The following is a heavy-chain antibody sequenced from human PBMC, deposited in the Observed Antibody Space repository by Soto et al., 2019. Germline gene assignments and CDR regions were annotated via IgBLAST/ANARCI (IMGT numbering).Heavy chain of an antibody. CDR2: MNPNSGNT. CDR1: GYTFTSYD. J-gene: IGHJ5*02. V-gene: IGHV1-8*01. Sequence: QVQLVQSGAEVKKPGASVKVSCKASGYTFTSYDINWVRQATGQGLEWMGWMNPNSGNTGYAQKFQGRVTMTRNTSISTAYMELSSLRFEDTAVYYCARGPLLGYCSGGSCHNWFDPWGQGTLVTVSS. CDR3: ARGPLLGYCSGGSCHNWFDP. D-gene: IGHD2-15*01.